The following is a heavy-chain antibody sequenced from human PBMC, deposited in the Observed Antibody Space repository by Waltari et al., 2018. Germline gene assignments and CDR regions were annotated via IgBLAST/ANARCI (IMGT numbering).Heavy chain of an antibody. CDR2: ISAYNGYT. J-gene: IGHJ4*02. CDR1: GYPVTSYG. Sequence: QVQLVQSGAEVKKPGASVTVSCQASGYPVTSYGFNWVRQAPGQGLEWMGWISAYNGYTNYAQKVQGRVTMTTDTSTSTAYMELRSLRSDDTAVYYCARVGDDFWSGYFDYWGQGTLVTVSS. V-gene: IGHV1-18*04. CDR3: ARVGDDFWSGYFDY. D-gene: IGHD3-3*01.